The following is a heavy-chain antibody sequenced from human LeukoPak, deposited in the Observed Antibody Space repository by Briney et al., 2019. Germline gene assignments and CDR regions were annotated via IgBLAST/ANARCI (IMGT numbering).Heavy chain of an antibody. CDR1: GGSISSGGYY. CDR2: IYYSGST. Sequence: SETLSLTCTVSGGSISSGGYYWSWIRQHPGKGLEWIGYIYYSGSTYYNPSLKSRVTISVDTSKNQFSLKLSSVTAADTAVYYCARGPRSSDWYSVDYWGRGTLVTVSS. V-gene: IGHV4-31*03. CDR3: ARGPRSSDWYSVDY. D-gene: IGHD6-19*01. J-gene: IGHJ4*02.